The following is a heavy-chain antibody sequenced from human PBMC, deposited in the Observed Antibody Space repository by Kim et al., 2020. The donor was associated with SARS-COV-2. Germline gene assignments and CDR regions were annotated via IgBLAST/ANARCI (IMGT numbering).Heavy chain of an antibody. J-gene: IGHJ5*02. D-gene: IGHD3-22*01. V-gene: IGHV1-69*13. Sequence: SVKVSCKASGGTFSSYAISWVRQAPGQGLEWMGGIIPIFGTANYAQKFQGRVTITADESTSTAYMELSSLRSEDTAVYYCARWRYYYDSSEVDWFDPWGQGTLVTVSS. CDR3: ARWRYYYDSSEVDWFDP. CDR2: IIPIFGTA. CDR1: GGTFSSYA.